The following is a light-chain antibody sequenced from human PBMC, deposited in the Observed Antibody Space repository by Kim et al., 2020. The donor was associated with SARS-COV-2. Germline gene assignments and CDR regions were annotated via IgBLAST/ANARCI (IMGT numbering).Light chain of an antibody. J-gene: IGLJ2*01. V-gene: IGLV2-11*01. Sequence: TISCTGTSGDVGGYNYVAWYQQHPGKAPKLMIYDVSKRPSGVPDRFSGSKSGNTASLTISGLQAEDEADYYCCSYAGSYGVVFGGGTQLTVL. CDR2: DVS. CDR3: CSYAGSYGVV. CDR1: SGDVGGYNY.